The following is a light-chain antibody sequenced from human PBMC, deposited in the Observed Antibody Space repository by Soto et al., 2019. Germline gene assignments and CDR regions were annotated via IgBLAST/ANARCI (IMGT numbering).Light chain of an antibody. CDR2: EVT. V-gene: IGLV2-14*01. J-gene: IGLJ3*02. Sequence: QSALTQPASVSGSPGQSITLSCTGTSSDVGGYDYVSWYQHHPGKAPKLVISEVTNRPSGVSDRFSGSRSGNTASLTISGLRAEDEADYYCSTWDDTLKGPVFGGGTKLTVL. CDR1: SSDVGGYDY. CDR3: STWDDTLKGPV.